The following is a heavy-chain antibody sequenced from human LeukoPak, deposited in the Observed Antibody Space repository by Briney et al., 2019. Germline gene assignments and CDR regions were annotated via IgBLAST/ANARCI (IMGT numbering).Heavy chain of an antibody. D-gene: IGHD2-2*02. CDR3: ARDCSSTSCYNYYYGMDV. J-gene: IGHJ6*04. Sequence: PSETLSLTCAVSGGSISSSNWWSWVRQPPGKGLEWIGEIYHSGSTNYNPSLKSRVTISVDKSKNQFSLKLSSVTAADTAVYNCARDCSSTSCYNYYYGMDVWGKGTTVTVSS. V-gene: IGHV4-4*02. CDR2: IYHSGST. CDR1: GGSISSSNW.